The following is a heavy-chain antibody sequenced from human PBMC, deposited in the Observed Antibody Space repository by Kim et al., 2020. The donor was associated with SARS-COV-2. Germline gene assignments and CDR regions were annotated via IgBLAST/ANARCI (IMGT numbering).Heavy chain of an antibody. CDR1: GGSFSGYY. J-gene: IGHJ5*02. CDR2: INHSGST. D-gene: IGHD3-10*01. CDR3: AKSLGVLWFGESNNWFDP. V-gene: IGHV4-34*01. Sequence: SETLSLTCAVYGGSFSGYYWSWIRQPPGKGLEWIGEINHSGSTNYNPSLKSRVTISVDTSKNQFSLKLSSVTAADTAVYYCAKSLGVLWFGESNNWFDP.